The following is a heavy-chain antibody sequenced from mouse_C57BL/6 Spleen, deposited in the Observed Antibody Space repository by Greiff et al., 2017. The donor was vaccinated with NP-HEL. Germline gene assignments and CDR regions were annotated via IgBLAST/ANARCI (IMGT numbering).Heavy chain of an antibody. CDR1: GFNIKDDY. D-gene: IGHD2-12*01. J-gene: IGHJ2*01. CDR2: IDPENGDT. Sequence: VQLQQSGAELVRPGASVKLSCTASGFNIKDDYMHWVKQRPEQGLEWIGWIDPENGDTEYASKFQGKATITADTSSNTAYLQLSSLTSEDTAVYYCTTLYSPLFDYWGQGTTLTVSS. V-gene: IGHV14-4*01. CDR3: TTLYSPLFDY.